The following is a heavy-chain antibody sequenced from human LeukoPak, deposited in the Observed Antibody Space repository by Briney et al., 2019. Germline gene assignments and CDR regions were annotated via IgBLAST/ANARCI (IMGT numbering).Heavy chain of an antibody. CDR3: AKPGYTYRYGAFDV. Sequence: GGSLRLPCAASGFTFSSYAMSWVRQAPGKGLEWVSVISGTDGGTYYADSVKGRFTISRDNSKSTLYLQMNSLRADDTAVYYCAKPGYTYRYGAFDVWGQGTVVTVSS. CDR2: ISGTDGGT. D-gene: IGHD5-18*01. J-gene: IGHJ3*01. V-gene: IGHV3-23*01. CDR1: GFTFSSYA.